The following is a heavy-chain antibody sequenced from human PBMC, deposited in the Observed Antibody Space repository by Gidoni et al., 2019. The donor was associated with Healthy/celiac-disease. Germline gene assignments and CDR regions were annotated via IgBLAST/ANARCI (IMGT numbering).Heavy chain of an antibody. CDR1: GGSFSSYY. CDR3: ARGLSKQLSRLGGRFDY. Sequence: QVQLQQWGAGLLKPSETLSLTCAVYGGSFSSYYWSWIRQPPGKGLEWIGEINHSGSTTYNPSLKSRVTISVDTSKNQFSLKLSSVTAADTAVYYCARGLSKQLSRLGGRFDYWGQGTLVTVSS. CDR2: INHSGST. V-gene: IGHV4-34*01. D-gene: IGHD6-13*01. J-gene: IGHJ4*02.